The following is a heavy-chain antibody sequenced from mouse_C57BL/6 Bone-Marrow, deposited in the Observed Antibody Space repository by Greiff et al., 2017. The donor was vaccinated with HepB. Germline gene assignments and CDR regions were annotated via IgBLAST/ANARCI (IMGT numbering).Heavy chain of an antibody. CDR3: ARHMSRDYDYGWFAY. Sequence: EVQRVESGGDLVKPGGSLKLSCAASGFTFSSYGMSWVRQTPDKRLEWVATISSGGSYTYYPDSVKGRFTISRDNAKNTLYLQMSSLKSEDTAMYYCARHMSRDYDYGWFAYWGQGTLVTVSA. J-gene: IGHJ3*01. CDR1: GFTFSSYG. V-gene: IGHV5-6*01. D-gene: IGHD2-4*01. CDR2: ISSGGSYT.